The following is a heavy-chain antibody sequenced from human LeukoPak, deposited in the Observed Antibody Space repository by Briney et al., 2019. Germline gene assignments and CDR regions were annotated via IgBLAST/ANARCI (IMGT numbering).Heavy chain of an antibody. V-gene: IGHV3-21*01. CDR2: ISSSSSYI. D-gene: IGHD6-6*01. CDR3: AKDLYSSSSRGDY. J-gene: IGHJ4*02. CDR1: GFTFSSYS. Sequence: SGGSLRLSCAASGFTFSSYSMNWVRQAPGKGLEWVSSISSSSSYIYYADSVKGRFTISRDNAKNSLYLQMNSLRAEDTAVYYCAKDLYSSSSRGDYWGQGTLVTVSS.